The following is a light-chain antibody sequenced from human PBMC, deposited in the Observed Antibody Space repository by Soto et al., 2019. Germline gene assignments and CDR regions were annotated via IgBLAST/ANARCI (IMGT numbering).Light chain of an antibody. CDR1: QTVSRY. CDR3: QQHSTSPFLT. Sequence: VLTQSPATLYLSPGERATLSCRASQTVSRYLDWYQQNPGQAPRRLIYYASYRAAAIPARFSGSGSGTDYTLTISSLVPEDFAVDYCQQHSTSPFLTFGGGTKVEI. V-gene: IGKV3-11*01. CDR2: YAS. J-gene: IGKJ4*01.